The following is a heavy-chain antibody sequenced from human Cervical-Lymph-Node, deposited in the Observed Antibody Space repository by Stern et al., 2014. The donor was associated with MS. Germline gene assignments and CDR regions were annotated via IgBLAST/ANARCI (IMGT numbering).Heavy chain of an antibody. CDR3: ASGKYSFGSGPES. V-gene: IGHV1-69*09. D-gene: IGHD3-10*01. Sequence: QVQLVQSGAEVKKPGSSVKVSCKVSGGIFSTHTIRWVRQAPGQGLEWLGRITPQLGIGNRAQDPRGRRPLTAGRSPRTVFMGLRSLTSADTAVYFCASGKYSFGSGPESWGQGTLVIVSS. CDR2: ITPQLGIG. J-gene: IGHJ4*02. CDR1: GGIFSTHT.